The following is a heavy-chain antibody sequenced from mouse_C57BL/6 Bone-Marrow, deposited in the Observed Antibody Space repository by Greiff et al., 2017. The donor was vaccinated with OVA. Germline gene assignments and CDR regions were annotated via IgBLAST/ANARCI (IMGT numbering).Heavy chain of an antibody. Sequence: EVQLMESGGGLVKPGGSLKLSCAASGFTFSSYAMSWVRQTPEKRLEWVATISDGGSYTYYPDNVKGRFTISRDNAKNNLYLQMSHLKSEDTAMYYCARDRGYYGYEDFDYWGQGTTLTVSS. CDR2: ISDGGSYT. CDR1: GFTFSSYA. D-gene: IGHD2-2*01. J-gene: IGHJ2*01. V-gene: IGHV5-4*01. CDR3: ARDRGYYGYEDFDY.